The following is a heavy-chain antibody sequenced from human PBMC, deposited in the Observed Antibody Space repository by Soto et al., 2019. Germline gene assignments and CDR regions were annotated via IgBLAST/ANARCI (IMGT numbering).Heavy chain of an antibody. J-gene: IGHJ4*02. V-gene: IGHV1-8*01. CDR1: GYTFTSYD. CDR3: ARGCITGTTTRVDY. Sequence: QVQLVQSGAEVKKPGASVKVSCKASGYTFTSYDINWVRQATGQGLEWMGWMNPNSGNTGYAQKFQGRVTMTRNTSKSTPYMELSSLRSEVTAVYYCARGCITGTTTRVDYWGQGTLVTVSS. CDR2: MNPNSGNT. D-gene: IGHD1-20*01.